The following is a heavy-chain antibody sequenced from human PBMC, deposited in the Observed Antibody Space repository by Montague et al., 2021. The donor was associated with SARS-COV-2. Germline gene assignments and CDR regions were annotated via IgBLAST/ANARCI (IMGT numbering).Heavy chain of an antibody. V-gene: IGHV3-30*04. CDR3: ARVQGRNYYSGFDI. D-gene: IGHD1-7*01. CDR2: ISYDGINK. CDR1: GFTFSTYA. Sequence: SLRLSCAASGFTFSTYAMHWVRQAPGKGLEWVAVISYDGINKYYADSVKGRFTISRDNSKNTLYLQMNSLRAEDTAVYYCARVQGRNYYSGFDIWGQGTMVTVSS. J-gene: IGHJ3*02.